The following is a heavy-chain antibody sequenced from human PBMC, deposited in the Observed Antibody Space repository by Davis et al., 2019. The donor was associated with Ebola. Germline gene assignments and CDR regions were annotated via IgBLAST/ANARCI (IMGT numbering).Heavy chain of an antibody. D-gene: IGHD3-22*01. CDR2: ISAYNGNT. J-gene: IGHJ5*02. Sequence: ASVKVSCKASGYTFTSYGISWVRQAPGQGLEWMGWISAYNGNTNYAQNVQGRVTMTTDTSTSTAYMEVGSLRSDDTAVYYCAAGGRPYYDSSGYYWGPNWFDPWGQGTLVTVSS. CDR3: AAGGRPYYDSSGYYWGPNWFDP. V-gene: IGHV1-18*04. CDR1: GYTFTSYG.